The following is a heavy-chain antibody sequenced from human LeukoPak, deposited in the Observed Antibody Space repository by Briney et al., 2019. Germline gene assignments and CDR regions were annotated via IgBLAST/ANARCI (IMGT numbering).Heavy chain of an antibody. CDR3: RAVSGRFDY. V-gene: IGHV4-59*08. D-gene: IGHD6-19*01. J-gene: IGHJ4*02. Sequence: PSETLSLTCTVSGGSMSPYHWGWVRQPPGKGLEWTGYIYYRGSTNYNPSLKSRVTISVDTSKNQFSLKLSSVTAADTAIYCVRAVSGRFDYWGQGTLVTVSS. CDR2: IYYRGST. CDR1: GGSMSPYH.